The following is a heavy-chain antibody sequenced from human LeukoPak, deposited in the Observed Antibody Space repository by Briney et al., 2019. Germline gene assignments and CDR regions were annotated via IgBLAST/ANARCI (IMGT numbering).Heavy chain of an antibody. J-gene: IGHJ4*02. Sequence: GGSLRLSCAASGFTFSTYWMNWCRQAPGKGLEWVGNINQDASEINYVASVRGRFTISRDNAKNSLHLQMNSLRAEDTAVYYCATDRDNSDWQKRFDSWGQGTLVTVSS. CDR3: ATDRDNSDWQKRFDS. D-gene: IGHD2-21*02. CDR1: GFTFSTYW. CDR2: INQDASEI. V-gene: IGHV3-7*01.